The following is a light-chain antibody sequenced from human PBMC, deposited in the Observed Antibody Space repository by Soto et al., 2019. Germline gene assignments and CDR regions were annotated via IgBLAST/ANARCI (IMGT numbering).Light chain of an antibody. CDR2: GAS. V-gene: IGKV3-15*01. Sequence: EIVMTQSPATLSVSPGGRATLSCRASQSIARNLAWYQQKPGQAPSLLIYGASTRATDVPDRFSGSGFGTEFTLAISSLQSEDFAVYYCQQYNNDLPTFGQGTKVEIK. CDR3: QQYNNDLPT. J-gene: IGKJ1*01. CDR1: QSIARN.